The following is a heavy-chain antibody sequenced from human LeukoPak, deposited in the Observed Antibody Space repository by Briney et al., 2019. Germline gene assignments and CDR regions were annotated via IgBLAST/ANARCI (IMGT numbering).Heavy chain of an antibody. J-gene: IGHJ4*02. V-gene: IGHV3-48*03. Sequence: PGGSVTLFCAASGFTFSSFEMNWVRQAPGKGLEWLPYISSGGGTIYYADSVKGRFTISRDNAKNSLYLQMNSLRAEDTAVYYCARNGGNSDFDYWGQGNLVTVSS. CDR1: GFTFSSFE. D-gene: IGHD4-23*01. CDR2: ISSGGGTI. CDR3: ARNGGNSDFDY.